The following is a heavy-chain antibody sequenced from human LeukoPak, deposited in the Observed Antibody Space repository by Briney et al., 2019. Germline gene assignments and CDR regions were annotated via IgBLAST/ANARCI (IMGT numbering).Heavy chain of an antibody. CDR1: GGSFSGYS. D-gene: IGHD1-1*01. CDR2: IDRSGST. CDR3: ARGSATGLAY. J-gene: IGHJ4*02. V-gene: IGHV4-34*01. Sequence: PSETLSLTCAVYGGSFSGYSWTWIRQPPGKGLEWIGEIDRSGSTNYNPALKRRLTISVDTSKNQFSLKLSSVTAADTAVDYSARGSATGLAYWGQGTLVTVSS.